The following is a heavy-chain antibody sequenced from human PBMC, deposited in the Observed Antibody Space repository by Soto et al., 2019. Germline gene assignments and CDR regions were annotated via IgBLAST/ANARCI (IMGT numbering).Heavy chain of an antibody. J-gene: IGHJ6*02. Sequence: EVQLLESGGGLVQPGGSLRLSCAASGFRFSTYAMIWVRQAPGKGLEWVSAITGNGGSTFYADPVKGRFTISRDNSRNTLYLQMNSLRAEDTAVYYCAKDQFSSGWYNDYYYGMNVWGQGTTVTVSS. V-gene: IGHV3-23*01. D-gene: IGHD6-19*01. CDR2: ITGNGGST. CDR3: AKDQFSSGWYNDYYYGMNV. CDR1: GFRFSTYA.